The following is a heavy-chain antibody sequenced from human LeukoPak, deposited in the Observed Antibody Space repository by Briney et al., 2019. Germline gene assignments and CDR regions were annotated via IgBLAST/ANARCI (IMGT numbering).Heavy chain of an antibody. CDR2: INHSGST. Sequence: MPSETLSLTCAVYGGSFSGYYWSWIRQPPGKGLEWIGEINHSGSTNYNPSLKSRVTISVDTSKNQFSLKLSSVTAADTAVYYCARELRYFDWLKYWGQGTLVTVSS. D-gene: IGHD3-9*01. CDR1: GGSFSGYY. V-gene: IGHV4-34*01. J-gene: IGHJ4*02. CDR3: ARELRYFDWLKY.